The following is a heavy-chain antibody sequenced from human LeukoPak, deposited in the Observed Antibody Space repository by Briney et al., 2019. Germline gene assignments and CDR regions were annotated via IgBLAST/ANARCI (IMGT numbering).Heavy chain of an antibody. CDR3: ARVPYGSRPRGSAYGMDV. CDR1: GYTFTSYG. V-gene: IGHV1-18*01. J-gene: IGHJ6*02. D-gene: IGHD3-10*01. Sequence: ASVKVSCKASGYTFTSYGISWVRQAPGQGLEWMGWISAYNGNTNYAPKFQDRATMTTDTSTSTAYMELRSLRSDDTAVYYCARVPYGSRPRGSAYGMDVWGQGTTVTVSS. CDR2: ISAYNGNT.